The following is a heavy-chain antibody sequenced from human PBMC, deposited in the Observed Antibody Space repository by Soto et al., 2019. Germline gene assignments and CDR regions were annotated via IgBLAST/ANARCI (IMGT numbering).Heavy chain of an antibody. CDR3: AKPEVGYCSSTSCYLYSS. CDR1: GFTCGNYA. D-gene: IGHD2-2*01. CDR2: ISGSGGST. Sequence: AGGSLRLSCASSGFTCGNYAMSLVRQTPGKGLEWVSGISGSGGSTYYADSVKGRFTISRDNSKNTLYLQMNSLRAEDTAVYYCAKPEVGYCSSTSCYLYSSWGQGTLVTVSS. V-gene: IGHV3-23*01. J-gene: IGHJ5*02.